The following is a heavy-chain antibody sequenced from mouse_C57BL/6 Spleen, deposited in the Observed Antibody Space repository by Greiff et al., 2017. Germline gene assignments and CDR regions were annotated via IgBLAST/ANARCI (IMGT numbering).Heavy chain of an antibody. CDR1: GYTFTSYW. CDR3: ARDYGSSWNFDY. CDR2: IYPGSGST. J-gene: IGHJ2*01. Sequence: QVQLQQPGAELVKPGASVKMSCKASGYTFTSYWITWVKQRPGQGLEWIGDIYPGSGSTNYNEKFKSKATLTVDTSSSTAYMQLSSLTSEDSAVXYCARDYGSSWNFDYWGQGTTLTVSS. V-gene: IGHV1-55*01. D-gene: IGHD1-1*01.